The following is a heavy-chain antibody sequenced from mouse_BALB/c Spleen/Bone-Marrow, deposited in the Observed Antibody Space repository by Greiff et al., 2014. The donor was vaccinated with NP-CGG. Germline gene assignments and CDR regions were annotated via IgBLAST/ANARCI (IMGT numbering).Heavy chain of an antibody. D-gene: IGHD2-3*01. J-gene: IGHJ3*01. V-gene: IGHV4-1*02. CDR3: TRNGYYGWSAY. CDR2: INPDSSTI. CDR1: GFDFNRYW. Sequence: VQLQQSGGGLVQPGGSLKLSCAASGFDFNRYWMTWVRQAPGKGLEWIGEINPDSSTINYTPSLKDKFIISRDNAKNTLYLRMSKVRSEDTGLYYCTRNGYYGWSAYWGQGTLVTVSA.